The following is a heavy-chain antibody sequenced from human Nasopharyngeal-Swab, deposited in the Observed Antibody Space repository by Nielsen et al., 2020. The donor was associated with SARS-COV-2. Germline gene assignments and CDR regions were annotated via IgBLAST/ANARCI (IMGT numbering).Heavy chain of an antibody. CDR2: ISAYNGNT. V-gene: IGHV1-18*01. D-gene: IGHD2-2*01. J-gene: IGHJ6*03. CDR1: SYTFTSYV. CDR3: ARGFIQLLHPYYYYYMDV. Sequence: ASVEVSCKASSYTFTSYVISWGRQVPGQGLEWMGWISAYNGNTNYAQKLQGRVTMTTDTSTSTAYMELRSLRSDEAAVYYCARGFIQLLHPYYYYYMDVWGKGTTVTVSS.